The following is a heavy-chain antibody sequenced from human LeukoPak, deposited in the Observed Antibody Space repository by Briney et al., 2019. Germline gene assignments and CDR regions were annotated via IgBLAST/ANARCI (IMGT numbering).Heavy chain of an antibody. D-gene: IGHD3-3*01. V-gene: IGHV1-69*04. Sequence: GASVKVSCKASGGTFSSYAISWVRQAPGQGLEWMGRIIPILGIANYAQKFQGRVTITADKSTSTAYMELSSLRSEDTAVYYCARGGLDFWSGYPEVWGQGTLVTVSS. CDR3: ARGGLDFWSGYPEV. CDR2: IIPILGIA. J-gene: IGHJ4*02. CDR1: GGTFSSYA.